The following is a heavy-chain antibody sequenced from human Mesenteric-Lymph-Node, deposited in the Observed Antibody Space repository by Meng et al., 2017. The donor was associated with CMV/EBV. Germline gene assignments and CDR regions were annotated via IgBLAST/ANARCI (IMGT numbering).Heavy chain of an antibody. CDR2: VSYSGSPI. Sequence: GESLKISCAASGFTFSNYEMNWVRQAPGKGLEWVSYVSYSGSPIYYADSVKGRFTISRDNAKNSLYLQMNSLRAEDTAVYYCARAYDFPSTGALDVWGQGTAVTVSS. V-gene: IGHV3-48*03. CDR1: GFTFSNYE. CDR3: ARAYDFPSTGALDV. D-gene: IGHD3-3*01. J-gene: IGHJ6*02.